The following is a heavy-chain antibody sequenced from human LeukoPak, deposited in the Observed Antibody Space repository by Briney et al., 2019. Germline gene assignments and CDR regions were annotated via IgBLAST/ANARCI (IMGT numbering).Heavy chain of an antibody. J-gene: IGHJ4*02. CDR3: ARGITSYYDSSGF. V-gene: IGHV4-34*01. D-gene: IGHD3-22*01. CDR1: GGSFSGYY. CDR2: INHSGST. Sequence: SETLSLTCAVYGGSFSGYYWSWIRQPPGKGLEWIGEINHSGSTNYNPSLKSRVTISLDTSKKQFSLRLKSVTAADTAVYYCARGITSYYDSSGFWGQGTLVTASS.